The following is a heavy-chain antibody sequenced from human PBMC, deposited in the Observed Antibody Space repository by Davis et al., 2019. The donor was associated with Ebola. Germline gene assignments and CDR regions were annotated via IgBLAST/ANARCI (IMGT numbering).Heavy chain of an antibody. J-gene: IGHJ6*04. CDR3: AKGGSGWPSDYSYGLGV. CDR2: LTSSGGST. Sequence: GGSLRLSCAASGFTFSSYAMTWARQVPGKGLEWVSALTSSGGSTYYGASVKGRFTISSDNSKNTLYLPMHSLRVDDTAVYYCAKGGSGWPSDYSYGLGVWGKGTTVTVSS. CDR1: GFTFSSYA. D-gene: IGHD6-19*01. V-gene: IGHV3-23*01.